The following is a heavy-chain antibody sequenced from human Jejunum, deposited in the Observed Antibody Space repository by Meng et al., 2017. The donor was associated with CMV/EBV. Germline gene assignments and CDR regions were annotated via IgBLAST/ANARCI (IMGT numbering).Heavy chain of an antibody. CDR3: AREGADYDSWGWGY. Sequence: SRLTVSSNYMSWVRQAPGKGLEWVSVMYSSGDSYYADSVKGRFTITRDNAKNTLSLQMNNLRAEDTAVYYCAREGADYDSWGWGYWGQGTLVTVSS. J-gene: IGHJ4*02. CDR2: MYSSGDS. D-gene: IGHD3-22*01. CDR1: RLTVSSNY. V-gene: IGHV3-53*01.